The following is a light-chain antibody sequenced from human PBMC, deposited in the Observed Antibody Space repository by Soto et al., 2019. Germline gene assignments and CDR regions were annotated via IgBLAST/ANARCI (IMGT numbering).Light chain of an antibody. V-gene: IGKV3-11*01. CDR3: QQRSNWPPT. Sequence: EIVLPQSPATLSLSPGERATLSCRASQSVSSYLAWYQQKPGQAPRLLIYDASNRATVIPARFSGSGSGTDFTLTISSLEPEDFAVYYCQQRSNWPPTFGGGTKVEIK. CDR1: QSVSSY. J-gene: IGKJ4*01. CDR2: DAS.